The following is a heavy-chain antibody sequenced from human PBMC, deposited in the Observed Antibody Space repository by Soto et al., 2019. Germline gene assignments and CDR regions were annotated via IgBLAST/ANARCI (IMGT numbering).Heavy chain of an antibody. D-gene: IGHD3-10*01. CDR2: ISYDGDSE. V-gene: IGHV3-30*04. CDR1: RFSISPYA. Sequence: QVQMVESGGGVFQPGRSLRLSCAASRFSISPYAMHWVRQAPGKGLEWVAFISYDGDSESYSNSVRGRFTISRDNSKNTVFRQMSSLRAADTAIYFCARGGGGGLGESLSRNFDSWGQGTLVTVSS. J-gene: IGHJ4*02. CDR3: ARGGGGGLGESLSRNFDS.